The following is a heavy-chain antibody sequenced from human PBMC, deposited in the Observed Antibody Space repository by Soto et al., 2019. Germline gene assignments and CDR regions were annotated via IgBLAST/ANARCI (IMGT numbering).Heavy chain of an antibody. CDR3: ARHTAHGGNSAGAY. D-gene: IGHD2-21*02. CDR1: GYKFTTYF. CDR2: IHPSGDT. Sequence: ASVKGSCKASGYKFTTYFIHWVRQAPGQGLEWMGMIHPSGDTGYAQKFRGRVTMTIDTSTTTAYMELRNLTSEDTAVYFCARHTAHGGNSAGAYSGQGSLVTAST. V-gene: IGHV1-46*01. J-gene: IGHJ4*02.